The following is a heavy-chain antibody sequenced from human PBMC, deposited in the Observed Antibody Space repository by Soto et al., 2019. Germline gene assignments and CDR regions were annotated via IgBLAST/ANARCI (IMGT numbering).Heavy chain of an antibody. CDR1: GGSISSGGYY. D-gene: IGHD1-26*01. CDR3: ARAAGIVGATEFDY. J-gene: IGHJ4*02. CDR2: IYYSGST. V-gene: IGHV4-31*03. Sequence: PSETLSLTCTVSGGSISSGGYYWSWIRQHPGKGLEWIGYIYYSGSTYYNPSLKSRVTISVDTSKNQFSLKLSSVTAADTAVYYCARAAGIVGATEFDYWGQGTLVTVSS.